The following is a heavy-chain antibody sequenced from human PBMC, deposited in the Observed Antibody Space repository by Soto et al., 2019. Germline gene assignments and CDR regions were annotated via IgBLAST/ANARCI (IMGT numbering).Heavy chain of an antibody. CDR3: ARVSWRWGHYGTDV. Sequence: SETLSLTCTVSGGSVSSGSYYWSWIRQPPGKGLEWIGYIYYSGSTNYNPSLKSRVTISVDTSKNQFSLKLSSVTAADTAVYYCARVSWRWGHYGTDVWGQGTTVTVSS. CDR1: GGSVSSGSYY. V-gene: IGHV4-61*01. CDR2: IYYSGST. D-gene: IGHD1-26*01. J-gene: IGHJ6*02.